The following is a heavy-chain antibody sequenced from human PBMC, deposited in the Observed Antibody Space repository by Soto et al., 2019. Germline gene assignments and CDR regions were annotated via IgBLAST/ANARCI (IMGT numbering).Heavy chain of an antibody. CDR1: GYTFTNYA. V-gene: IGHV1-3*01. D-gene: IGHD6-19*01. J-gene: IGHJ4*02. Sequence: QVQLVQSGAEVKKPGASVKVSCRASGYTFTNYAVHWVRQAPGQRLEWMGWINAGNGNTEYSQKFQGRVTITRDSSASTVSMEVSSLRSEDTAVYFCARGVCSGCYNSDYWCQGTLVTVSS. CDR2: INAGNGNT. CDR3: ARGVCSGCYNSDY.